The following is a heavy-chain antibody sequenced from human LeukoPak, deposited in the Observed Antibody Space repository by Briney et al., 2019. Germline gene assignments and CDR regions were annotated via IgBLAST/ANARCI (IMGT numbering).Heavy chain of an antibody. Sequence: PSETLSLTCTVSGGSISSYYWSWIRQPAGKGLEWNGRIYTSGSTNYNPSLKSRVTMSVDTSKNQFSLKLSSVTAADTAVYYCARAGYIVGATLFDYWGQGTLVTVSS. CDR2: IYTSGST. V-gene: IGHV4-4*07. D-gene: IGHD1-26*01. CDR3: ARAGYIVGATLFDY. CDR1: GGSISSYY. J-gene: IGHJ4*02.